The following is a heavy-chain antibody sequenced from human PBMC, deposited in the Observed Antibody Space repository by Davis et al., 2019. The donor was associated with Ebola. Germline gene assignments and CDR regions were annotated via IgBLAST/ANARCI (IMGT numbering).Heavy chain of an antibody. CDR3: ARDCTGYSYGDVLIDY. J-gene: IGHJ4*02. D-gene: IGHD5-18*01. CDR1: GFTVSSNY. CDR2: IYSGGST. Sequence: GESLKISCAASGFTVSSNYMSWVRQAPGKGLEWVSVIYSGGSTYYADSVKGGFTISRDNAKNSLYLQMNSLRDEDTAVYYCARDCTGYSYGDVLIDYWGQGTLVTVSS. V-gene: IGHV3-66*01.